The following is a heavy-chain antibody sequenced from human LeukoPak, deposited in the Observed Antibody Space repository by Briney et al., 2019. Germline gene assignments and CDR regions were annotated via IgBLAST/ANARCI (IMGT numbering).Heavy chain of an antibody. CDR2: IYYSGST. J-gene: IGHJ6*02. CDR3: ARTQGWGTVRTGYYYGMDV. D-gene: IGHD4-11*01. Sequence: PSETLSLTCIVSGGSISSGTYYWGWIRQPPGKGLEWIGSIYYSGSTYYNPSLKSRVTISLDTSKNQFSLNLRFVTAADTAVYYCARTQGWGTVRTGYYYGMDVWGQGTTVTVSS. CDR1: GGSISSGTYY. V-gene: IGHV4-39*07.